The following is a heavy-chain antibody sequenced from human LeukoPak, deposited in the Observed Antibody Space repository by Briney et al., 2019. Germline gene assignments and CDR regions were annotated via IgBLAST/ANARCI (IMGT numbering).Heavy chain of an antibody. V-gene: IGHV4-59*01. CDR1: GGSISSYY. J-gene: IGHJ4*02. CDR2: IYYSGST. CDR3: ARYAVAGYFDY. D-gene: IGHD6-19*01. Sequence: SETLSLACTVSGGSISSYYWSWIRQPPGKGLEWIGYIYYSGSTNYNPSLKSRVTISVDTSKNQLSLKLSSVTAADTAVYYCARYAVAGYFDYWGQGTLVTVSS.